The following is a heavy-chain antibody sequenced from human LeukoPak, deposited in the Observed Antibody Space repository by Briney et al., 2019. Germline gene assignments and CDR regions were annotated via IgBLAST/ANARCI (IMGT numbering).Heavy chain of an antibody. CDR3: ARDYSGSLDY. J-gene: IGHJ4*02. CDR2: IYYSGST. CDR1: GGSISSYY. D-gene: IGHD1-26*01. V-gene: IGHV4-59*01. Sequence: SETLSLTCTVSGGSISSYYWSWLRQPPGKGLEGIGYIYYSGSTNYNPSLTSRVTISVDTSKHQFSLKLSSVTAADTAVYYCARDYSGSLDYWGQGTLVTVSS.